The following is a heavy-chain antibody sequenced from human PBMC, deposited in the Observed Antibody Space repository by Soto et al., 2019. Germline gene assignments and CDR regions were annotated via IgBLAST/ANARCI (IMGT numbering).Heavy chain of an antibody. CDR2: IDPSDSDT. V-gene: IGHV5-10-1*01. CDR1: ENIFICDF. CDR3: ARNTPGPPIDGSGSNNWFDP. J-gene: IGHJ5*02. Sequence: PGASMIFCWTCGENIFICDFISWVRQMPGKRLEMMGRIDPSDSDTNYRPSFQRHVTISADKSSSTAYLQWSSLKASDTAMYYCARNTPGPPIDGSGSNNWFDPWGPGTLVTVS. D-gene: IGHD3-10*01.